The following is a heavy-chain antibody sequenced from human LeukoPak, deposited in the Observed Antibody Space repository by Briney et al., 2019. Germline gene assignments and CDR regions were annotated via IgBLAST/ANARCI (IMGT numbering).Heavy chain of an antibody. Sequence: PGGSLRLSCAASGFIFSSFGMHWIRQAPGKGLEWVSYISSSGSTIYYADSVKGRFTISRDNAKNSLYLQMNSLRAEDTAVYYCAELGITMIGGVWGKGTTATISS. D-gene: IGHD3-10*02. V-gene: IGHV3-48*04. J-gene: IGHJ6*04. CDR2: ISSSGSTI. CDR1: GFIFSSFG. CDR3: AELGITMIGGV.